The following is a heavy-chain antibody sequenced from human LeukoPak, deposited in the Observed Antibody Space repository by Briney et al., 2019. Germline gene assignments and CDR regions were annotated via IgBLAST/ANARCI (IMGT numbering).Heavy chain of an antibody. CDR1: GYTLTSYG. CDR2: ISAYNGNT. J-gene: IGHJ4*02. D-gene: IGHD5-12*01. V-gene: IGHV1-18*01. Sequence: ASVKVSCKASGYTLTSYGISCVRQAPGQGLEWMGWISAYNGNTNYAQKLQGRVTMTTDTSTSTAYMELRSLRSDDTAVYYCARDSYVVATLRHFDYWGQGTLVTVSS. CDR3: ARDSYVVATLRHFDY.